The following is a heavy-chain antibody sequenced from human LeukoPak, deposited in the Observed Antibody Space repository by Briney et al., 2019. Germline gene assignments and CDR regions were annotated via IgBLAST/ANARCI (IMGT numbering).Heavy chain of an antibody. CDR3: ARQPGGTAAFDI. J-gene: IGHJ3*02. CDR2: SHNSGET. Sequence: SETLSLTCTISGASMTNYYWSWIRQPPGKGLEWIAYSHNSGETKYNPSLKSRITISVDTSENQFSLKLSSVTAADTAVYYSARQPGGTAAFDIWGQGTTVTVSA. D-gene: IGHD1-14*01. CDR1: GASMTNYY. V-gene: IGHV4-59*08.